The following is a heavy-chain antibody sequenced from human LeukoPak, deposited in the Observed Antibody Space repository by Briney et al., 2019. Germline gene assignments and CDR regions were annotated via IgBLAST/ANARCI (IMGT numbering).Heavy chain of an antibody. V-gene: IGHV4-34*01. CDR1: GGSFSGYY. J-gene: IGHJ4*02. Sequence: SETLSLTCAVYGGSFSGYYWSWIRQPPGKGLEWIGEINHSGSTNYNPSLKSRVTISVDTSKSQFSLKLSSVTAADTAVYYCARLHIYGGNSPYYFDYWGQGTLVTVSS. CDR2: INHSGST. D-gene: IGHD4-23*01. CDR3: ARLHIYGGNSPYYFDY.